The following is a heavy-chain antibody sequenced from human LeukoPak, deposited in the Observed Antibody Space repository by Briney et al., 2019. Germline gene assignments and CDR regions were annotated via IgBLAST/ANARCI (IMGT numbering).Heavy chain of an antibody. CDR2: INPSGGST. CDR3: ARVQDYYDSSGCAGY. V-gene: IGHV1-46*01. J-gene: IGHJ4*02. D-gene: IGHD3-22*01. CDR1: GYTFTCYY. Sequence: ASVKVSCKASGYTFTCYYMHWVRQAPGQGLEWMGIINPSGGSTSYAQKFQGRVTMTRDTSTSTVYMELSSLRSEDTAVYYCARVQDYYDSSGCAGYWGQGTLVTVSS.